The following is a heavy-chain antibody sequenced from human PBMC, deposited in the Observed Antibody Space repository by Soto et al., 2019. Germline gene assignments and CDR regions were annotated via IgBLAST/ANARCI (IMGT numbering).Heavy chain of an antibody. CDR3: ASDLSGTSNWFDP. V-gene: IGHV4-31*03. D-gene: IGHD1-7*01. CDR2: IYYTGYT. CDR1: GGSVSSGSYY. J-gene: IGHJ5*02. Sequence: PSETLSLTCTVSGGSVSSGSYYWSWIRQHPGKGLEWIGYIYYTGYTYYNPSLKSRVFISLDRSKNQFSLQLSSVTAADTAVYYCASDLSGTSNWFDPWGQGTLVTVSS.